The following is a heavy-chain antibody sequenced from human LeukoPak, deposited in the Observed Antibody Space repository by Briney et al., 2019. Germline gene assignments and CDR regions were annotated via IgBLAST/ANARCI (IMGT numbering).Heavy chain of an antibody. J-gene: IGHJ4*02. CDR1: GGTFSSYA. D-gene: IGHD3-3*01. CDR3: ARAEVFWSGPFDY. CDR2: IIPIFGTA. Sequence: GSSVKVSCKASGGTFSSYAISWVRQAPGQGLGWMGRIIPIFGTANYAQKFQGRVTITTDESTSTAYMELSSLRSEDTAVYYCARAEVFWSGPFDYWGQGTLVTVSS. V-gene: IGHV1-69*05.